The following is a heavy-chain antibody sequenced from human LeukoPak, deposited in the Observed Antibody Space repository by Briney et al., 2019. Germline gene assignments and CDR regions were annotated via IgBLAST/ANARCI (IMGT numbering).Heavy chain of an antibody. CDR3: ANLPAGAFDI. D-gene: IGHD1-14*01. CDR1: GFTFSNYA. Sequence: GGSLRLSCAASGFTFSNYAMHWVRQAPGKGLEWVSTIDGPTFRTHYADSVMGRFTISRDNSKNTLYLQMNSLRAEDAAVYYCANLPAGAFDIWGQGTMVTVSS. J-gene: IGHJ3*02. CDR2: IDGPTFRT. V-gene: IGHV3-23*01.